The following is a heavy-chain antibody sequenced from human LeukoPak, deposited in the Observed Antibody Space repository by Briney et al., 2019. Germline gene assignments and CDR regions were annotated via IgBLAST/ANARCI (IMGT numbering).Heavy chain of an antibody. Sequence: GGSLRLSCAASVFTFSSYAMSWVRQAPGKGLEWVSGIIDSGESTYYANFAKGRFTISRDNSNNTLYLQMNSLRAEDTAVYYCAKLGGQELHNYYVAVCGKGTTVAVSS. CDR2: IIDSGEST. CDR3: AKLGGQELHNYYVAV. CDR1: VFTFSSYA. D-gene: IGHD3-16*01. V-gene: IGHV3-23*01. J-gene: IGHJ6*03.